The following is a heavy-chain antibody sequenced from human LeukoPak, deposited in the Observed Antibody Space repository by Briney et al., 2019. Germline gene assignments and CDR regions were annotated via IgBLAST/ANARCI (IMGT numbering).Heavy chain of an antibody. Sequence: GGSLRLSCAASGFTVSSNYMSWVRQAPGKGLEWVSVIYSGGYTYYADSVKGRFTISRDNSKNTLYLQMNSLRADDTAVYYCASSGYSYGYGSPFWYWGQGTLVTVSS. CDR3: ASSGYSYGYGSPFWY. D-gene: IGHD5-18*01. CDR1: GFTVSSNY. CDR2: IYSGGYT. J-gene: IGHJ4*02. V-gene: IGHV3-53*01.